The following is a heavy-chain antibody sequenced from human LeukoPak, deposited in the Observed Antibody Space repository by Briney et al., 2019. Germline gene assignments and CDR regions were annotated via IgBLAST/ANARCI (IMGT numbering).Heavy chain of an antibody. CDR1: GGSISSGDYY. D-gene: IGHD6-13*01. CDR3: ARDEAAGLGSFDY. Sequence: PSETLSLTCTVSGGSISSGDYYWSWIRQPPGKGLEWIGYIYYSGSTYYNPSLKSRVTVSVDTSKNQFSLKLSSVTAADTAVYYCARDEAAGLGSFDYWGQGTLVTVSS. J-gene: IGHJ4*02. CDR2: IYYSGST. V-gene: IGHV4-30-4*08.